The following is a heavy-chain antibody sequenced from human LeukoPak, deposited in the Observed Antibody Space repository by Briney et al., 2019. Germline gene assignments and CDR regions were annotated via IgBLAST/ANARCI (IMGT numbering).Heavy chain of an antibody. V-gene: IGHV3-21*01. CDR2: ISSSSSYK. J-gene: IGHJ5*02. CDR3: ARGHSLVPAAISGFDP. D-gene: IGHD2-2*02. Sequence: GGSLRLSCAASGFTFSSYRMNWVRQAPGKGLEWVSSISSSSSYKYYADSVKGRFTISRDNAKNSLYLQMNSLRAEDTAVYYCARGHSLVPAAISGFDPWGQGTLVTVSS. CDR1: GFTFSSYR.